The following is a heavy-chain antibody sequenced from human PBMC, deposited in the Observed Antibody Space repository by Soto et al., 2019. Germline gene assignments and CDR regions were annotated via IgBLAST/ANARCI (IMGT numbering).Heavy chain of an antibody. CDR3: ARDGGSGRTRNPATGMDV. D-gene: IGHD2-15*01. Sequence: PGGSLRLSCAASGFTFSSYAMHWVRQAPGKGLEWVAVISYDGSNKYYADSVKGRFTISRDNSKNTLCLQMNSLRAEDTAVYYCARDGGSGRTRNPATGMDVWGQGTTVTVSS. CDR1: GFTFSSYA. CDR2: ISYDGSNK. V-gene: IGHV3-30-3*01. J-gene: IGHJ6*02.